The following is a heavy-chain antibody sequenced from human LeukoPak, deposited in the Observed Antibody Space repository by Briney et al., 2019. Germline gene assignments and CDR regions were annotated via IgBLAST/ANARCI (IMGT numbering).Heavy chain of an antibody. V-gene: IGHV3-33*01. Sequence: GRSLRLSCAASGFTFSSYGMHWVRQAPGKGLEWVAVIWYDGSNKYYADSVKGRFTISRDNSKNTLYLQMNSLRAEDTAVYYCARARYYDTSGHEGYWGQGTLVTVSS. CDR3: ARARYYDTSGHEGY. CDR1: GFTFSSYG. CDR2: IWYDGSNK. D-gene: IGHD3-22*01. J-gene: IGHJ4*02.